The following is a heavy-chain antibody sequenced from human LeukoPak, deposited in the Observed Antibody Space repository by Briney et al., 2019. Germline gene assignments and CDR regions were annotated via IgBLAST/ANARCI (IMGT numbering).Heavy chain of an antibody. CDR2: TYGDGST. CDR3: ARGRGSL. D-gene: IGHD3-10*01. J-gene: IGHJ2*01. CDR1: GFTVSGNY. Sequence: GGSLRLSCAASGFTVSGNYMTWVRQAPGKGLEWVSVTYGDGSTSYADSVKDRFTISRDISKNTFFLQMNSLRVEDTAVYYCARGRGSLWGRGTVVSVSS. V-gene: IGHV3-66*01.